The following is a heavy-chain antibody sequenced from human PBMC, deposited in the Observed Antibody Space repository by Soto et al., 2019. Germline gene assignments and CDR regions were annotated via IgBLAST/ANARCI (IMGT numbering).Heavy chain of an antibody. Sequence: GGSLRLSCAASGFTFSSYWMHWVRQAPGKGLVWVSRINSDGSSTSYADSVKGRFTISRDNAKNTLYLQMNSLRAEDTAVYYCAKFFYDKSGYYGLLDYWGQRTLVTVSS. J-gene: IGHJ4*02. CDR3: AKFFYDKSGYYGLLDY. V-gene: IGHV3-74*01. CDR1: GFTFSSYW. CDR2: INSDGSST. D-gene: IGHD3-22*01.